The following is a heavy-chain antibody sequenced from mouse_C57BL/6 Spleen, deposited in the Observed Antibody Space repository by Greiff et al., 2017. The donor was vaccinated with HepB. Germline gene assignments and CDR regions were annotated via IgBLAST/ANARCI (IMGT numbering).Heavy chain of an antibody. Sequence: EVKVVESGGGLVKPGGSLKLSCAASGFTFSDYGMHWVRQAPEKGLEWVAYISSGSSTIYYADTVKGRFTISRDNAKNTLFLQMTSLRSEDTAMYYCARGGVLRPWYFDVWGTGTTVTVSS. CDR2: ISSGSSTI. CDR3: ARGGVLRPWYFDV. J-gene: IGHJ1*03. D-gene: IGHD1-1*01. CDR1: GFTFSDYG. V-gene: IGHV5-17*01.